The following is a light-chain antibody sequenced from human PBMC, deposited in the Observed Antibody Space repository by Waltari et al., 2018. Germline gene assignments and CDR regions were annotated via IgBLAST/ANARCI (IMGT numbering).Light chain of an antibody. Sequence: VVMTQSPGTLSLSPGERATLSCRASQSVSRNYLAWFQQKPGQAARLLIYGASSRATSTPDRFSGRGSGTDFTLTISRLEAEDFAVYYCQEYDDSPPWTFGQGTKVEIK. J-gene: IGKJ1*01. CDR1: QSVSRNY. CDR3: QEYDDSPPWT. V-gene: IGKV3-20*01. CDR2: GAS.